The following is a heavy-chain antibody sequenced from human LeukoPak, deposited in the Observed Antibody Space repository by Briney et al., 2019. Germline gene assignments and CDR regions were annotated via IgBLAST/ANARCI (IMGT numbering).Heavy chain of an antibody. CDR3: ARATASGSGRAYDR. D-gene: IGHD3-10*01. CDR2: IHHSGGT. V-gene: IGHV4-34*01. J-gene: IGHJ5*02. CDR1: GESMIGQY. Sequence: PSETLSLTCAVYGESMIGQYWTWIRQPPGKRLEWIGEIHHSGGTNSNPSLKNRVTMSIDMSKNQFSLKLNSVTAADTGVYFCARATASGSGRAYDRWAQGNLVPVSS.